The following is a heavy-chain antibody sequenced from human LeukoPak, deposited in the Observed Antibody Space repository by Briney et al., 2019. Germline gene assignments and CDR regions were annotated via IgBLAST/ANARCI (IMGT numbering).Heavy chain of an antibody. CDR3: ARDFRVYSSSWYSRGSRYFDL. J-gene: IGHJ2*01. D-gene: IGHD6-13*01. CDR2: MGSNSGDT. V-gene: IGHV1-8*02. Sequence: ASVKVSCKASGYTFTNYDINWVRQATGQGLEWMGWMGSNSGDTGYAQQFQGRVTMTRDTFISTAYMELRSLRSDDTAVYYCARDFRVYSSSWYSRGSRYFDLWGRGTLVTVSS. CDR1: GYTFTNYD.